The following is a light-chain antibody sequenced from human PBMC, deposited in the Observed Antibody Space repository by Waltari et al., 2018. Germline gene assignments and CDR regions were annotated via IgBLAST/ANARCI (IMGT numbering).Light chain of an antibody. J-gene: IGKJ3*01. CDR1: HYIANF. CDR2: DAS. Sequence: DVLVTQSPSSLSASVGDRVTITCRASHYIANFLNWYQHMPGKAPRLLIHDASPLQPGVPPRFSCSTSGTDFILTIDNLHPEDFATYYCQQTYKSPPTFGPGTKVDV. V-gene: IGKV1-39*01. CDR3: QQTYKSPPT.